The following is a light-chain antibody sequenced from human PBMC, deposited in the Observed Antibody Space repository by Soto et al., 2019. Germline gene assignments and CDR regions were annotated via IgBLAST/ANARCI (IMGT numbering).Light chain of an antibody. CDR3: QRRSSWPVT. Sequence: EIVLTQAPATLSLSPGERATLSCRASQSVNIYLAWYQQRPGQAPRLLIYDVSNRATGIPARFSGSGSGTDFTLTISSLEPEDFAVYYCQRRSSWPVTFGGGTKVEIK. J-gene: IGKJ4*01. V-gene: IGKV3-11*01. CDR2: DVS. CDR1: QSVNIY.